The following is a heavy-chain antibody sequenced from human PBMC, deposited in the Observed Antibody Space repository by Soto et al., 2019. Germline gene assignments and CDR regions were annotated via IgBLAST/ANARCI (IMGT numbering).Heavy chain of an antibody. CDR3: ARGGYNDVFPHIEYGYYLDS. Sequence: GGSLRRSCAASGFTFSTHGMQCVRQAAGKVLELVAVISSTGRTKYYADSVKGRFTVSRDNSAHTLFLQMSSLRTEDTALYFFARGGYNDVFPHIEYGYYLDSWGQGTMVTVSS. V-gene: IGHV3-30*03. D-gene: IGHD3-9*01. CDR2: ISSTGRTK. J-gene: IGHJ4*02. CDR1: GFTFSTHG.